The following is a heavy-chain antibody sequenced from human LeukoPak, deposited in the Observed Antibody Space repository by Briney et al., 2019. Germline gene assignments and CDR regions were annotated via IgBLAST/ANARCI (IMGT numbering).Heavy chain of an antibody. CDR1: GFTLSDYW. V-gene: IGHV3-74*01. CDR3: ARDLTGEKDY. CDR2: INREGSTT. J-gene: IGHJ4*02. Sequence: GGSLRLSCAASGFTLSDYWMHWVRQAPGKGLVWASRINREGSTTTYADYVKGRFTISRDNAKNTLYLQMSSLRAEDMAVYYCARDLTGEKDYWGQGTLVTVSS. D-gene: IGHD7-27*01.